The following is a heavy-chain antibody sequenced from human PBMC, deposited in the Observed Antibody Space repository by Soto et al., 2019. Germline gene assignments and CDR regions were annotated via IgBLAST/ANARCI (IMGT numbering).Heavy chain of an antibody. CDR1: GGSLSNYG. J-gene: IGHJ6*02. V-gene: IGHV1-69*12. CDR3: ARGDATKIVVTTYYGMDV. D-gene: IGHD4-17*01. Sequence: QVQLVQSGAEVKKPGSSVKVSCKASGGSLSNYGISWVRQAPGQGLEWMGGIIPVFGTANYAQKFQGRVTITADESTSIVYMDVTSLTSEETAVYYCARGDATKIVVTTYYGMDVWGQGTTVTVSS. CDR2: IIPVFGTA.